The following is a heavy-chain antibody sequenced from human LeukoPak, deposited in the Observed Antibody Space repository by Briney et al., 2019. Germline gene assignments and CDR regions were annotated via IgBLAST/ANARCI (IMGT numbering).Heavy chain of an antibody. D-gene: IGHD6-19*01. J-gene: IGHJ4*02. CDR3: ARSPVGSGKWGFDY. CDR1: GSTFTSYG. V-gene: IGHV1-18*01. CDR2: ISAYNGNT. Sequence: ASVKVSCKASGSTFTSYGISWVRQAPGQGLEWMGWISAYNGNTNYAQKLQGRVTMTTDTSTSTAYMELRSLRSDDTAVYYCARSPVGSGKWGFDYWGQGTLVTVYS.